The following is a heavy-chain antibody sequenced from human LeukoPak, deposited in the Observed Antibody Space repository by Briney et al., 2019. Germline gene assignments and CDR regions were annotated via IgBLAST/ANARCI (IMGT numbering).Heavy chain of an antibody. Sequence: GGSLRLSCAASGFIFSDYEMDWVRQAPGKGLEWVSYISSSGTIYYADSVKGRFIVSRDNAKNSLYLQTNSLRVEDTALYYCARDYYDGRGYPSWFDPWGQGTLVTVSS. V-gene: IGHV3-48*03. CDR2: ISSSGTI. J-gene: IGHJ5*02. D-gene: IGHD3-22*01. CDR3: ARDYYDGRGYPSWFDP. CDR1: GFIFSDYE.